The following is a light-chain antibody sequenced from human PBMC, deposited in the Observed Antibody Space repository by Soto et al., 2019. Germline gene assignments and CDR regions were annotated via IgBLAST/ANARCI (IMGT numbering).Light chain of an antibody. V-gene: IGKV1-39*01. J-gene: IGKJ2*01. CDR3: QQSYSTSYT. CDR1: QSISSS. Sequence: DIEMTQSPSSLSASVGDRVTITSRASQSISSSLTWYQQKPWKAPKLLIYAASSLQSGVPSRFSGRGSGTDFPLPISSLQPEDFATYYFQQSYSTSYTFGQGTKLEIK. CDR2: AAS.